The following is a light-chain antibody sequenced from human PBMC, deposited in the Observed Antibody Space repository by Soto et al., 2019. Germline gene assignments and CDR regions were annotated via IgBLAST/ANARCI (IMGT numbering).Light chain of an antibody. CDR1: QSISSW. CDR3: QQYNSYSGT. V-gene: IGKV1-5*01. J-gene: IGKJ1*01. CDR2: DAS. Sequence: DIQMTQSPSTLSASVGDRVTITCRASQSISSWLAWYQQKPGEAPKLLIYDASSLESGVPSRFSGSGSGTEFTLTISSLQPDDFATYCCQQYNSYSGTFGQGTKVDIK.